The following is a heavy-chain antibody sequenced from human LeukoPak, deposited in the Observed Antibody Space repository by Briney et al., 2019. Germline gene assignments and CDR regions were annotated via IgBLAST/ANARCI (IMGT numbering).Heavy chain of an antibody. Sequence: GGSLRLSCAASGFTFSSYGMHWVRQAPGKGLEWVAVISYDGSNKYYADSVKGRFTISRDNSKNTLYLQMNSLRGEDTAVYYCAKDQTTGTRGGVDYWGQGTLVTVSS. CDR3: AKDQTTGTRGGVDY. V-gene: IGHV3-30*18. CDR2: ISYDGSNK. J-gene: IGHJ4*02. CDR1: GFTFSSYG. D-gene: IGHD4-17*01.